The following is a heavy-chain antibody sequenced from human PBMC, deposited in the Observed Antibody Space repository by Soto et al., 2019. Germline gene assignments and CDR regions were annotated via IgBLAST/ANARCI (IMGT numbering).Heavy chain of an antibody. CDR1: GFSLTSNGVG. CDR2: IYWDDTE. V-gene: IGHV2-5*02. Sequence: QISLKESGPTLVQPTQTLTLTCTFSGFSLTSNGVGVGWIRQPPGKALEWLALIYWDDTERYSPSLKTRLTITKDTSKNQVVLTMTYIDPVATATYAWAHEGYGSDNWYAPWGQGTLVTVSS. CDR3: AHEGYGSDNWYAP. D-gene: IGHD6-13*01. J-gene: IGHJ5*02.